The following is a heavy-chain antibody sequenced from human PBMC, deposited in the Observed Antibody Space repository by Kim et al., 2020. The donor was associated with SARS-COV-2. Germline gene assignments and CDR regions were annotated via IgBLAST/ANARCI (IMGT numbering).Heavy chain of an antibody. V-gene: IGHV3-33*06. J-gene: IGHJ4*02. CDR2: IWYDGSNK. Sequence: GGSLRLSCAASGFTFSSYGMHWVRQAPGKGLEWVAVIWYDGSNKYYADSVKGRFTISRDNSKNTLYLQMNSLRAEDTAVYYCAKKYRPYSGYDSVDYWGQGTLVTVSS. CDR1: GFTFSSYG. D-gene: IGHD5-12*01. CDR3: AKKYRPYSGYDSVDY.